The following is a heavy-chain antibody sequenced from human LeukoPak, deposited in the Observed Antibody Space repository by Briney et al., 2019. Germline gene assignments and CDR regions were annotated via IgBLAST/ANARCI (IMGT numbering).Heavy chain of an antibody. V-gene: IGHV1-46*01. CDR2: INPSGGST. J-gene: IGHJ4*02. Sequence: ASVKVSCKSSGYTFTRYYMHWVRQAPGQGLEWMGVINPSGGSTSYAQKFLGRVTMTRDTSTSTVYMELSSLRSEDTAVYYCARDRSQGEQWLPAFDYWGQGTLVTVSS. D-gene: IGHD6-19*01. CDR1: GYTFTRYY. CDR3: ARDRSQGEQWLPAFDY.